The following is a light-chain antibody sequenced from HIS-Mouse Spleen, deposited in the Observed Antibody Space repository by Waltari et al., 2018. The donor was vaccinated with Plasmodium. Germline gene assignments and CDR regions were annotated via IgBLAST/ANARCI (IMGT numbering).Light chain of an antibody. CDR1: QSISSW. CDR2: KAS. CDR3: QQYNSYSYT. J-gene: IGKJ2*01. V-gene: IGKV1-5*03. Sequence: DIHSTQSPSTLSACVGDRVTITCRASQSISSWLAWYQQKPGKAPKLLIYKASSLESGVPSRFSGSGSGTEFTLTISSLQPDDFATYYCQQYNSYSYTFGPGTKVEIK.